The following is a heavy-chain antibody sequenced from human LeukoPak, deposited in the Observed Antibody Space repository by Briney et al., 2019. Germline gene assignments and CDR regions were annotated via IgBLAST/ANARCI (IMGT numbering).Heavy chain of an antibody. J-gene: IGHJ5*02. CDR2: ISPNSGGT. CDR3: AKVGGYGHLDL. Sequence: GASVKVSCKASGYTFTGYYIHWVRQAPGQGLEWMGWISPNSGGTNHAQKFQGRITMTRDTSITTAYMELSSLTADDTAVYYCAKVGGYGHLDLWGQGTLVTVSS. CDR1: GYTFTGYY. V-gene: IGHV1-2*02. D-gene: IGHD5-12*01.